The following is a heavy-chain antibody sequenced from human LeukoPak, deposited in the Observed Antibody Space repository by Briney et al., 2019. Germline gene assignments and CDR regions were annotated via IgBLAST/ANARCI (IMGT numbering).Heavy chain of an antibody. CDR1: GFTFSSFG. CDR3: AKEAPYYDSSGYKDY. J-gene: IGHJ4*02. CDR2: ISGSGGST. Sequence: GGTLKLSCAASGFTFSSFGMSWVRQAPGKGLEWVSAISGSGGSTYYADSVKGRFTISRDNSKNTLYLQMNSLRAEDTAVYYCAKEAPYYDSSGYKDYWGQGTLVTVSS. D-gene: IGHD3-22*01. V-gene: IGHV3-23*01.